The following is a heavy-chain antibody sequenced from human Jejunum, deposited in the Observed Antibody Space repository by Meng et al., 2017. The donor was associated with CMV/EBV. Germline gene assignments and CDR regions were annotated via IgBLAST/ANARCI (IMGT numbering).Heavy chain of an antibody. V-gene: IGHV3-53*01. CDR3: ARFSIVGRTNAFDL. Sequence: AASGFSVSTDYMSWVRQAPGKGLEWVSSIYIGSSTDYADSVKGRFTISRDNPKNTLILQMNNLRAEDTALYYCARFSIVGRTNAFDLWGHGTMVTVSS. CDR2: IYIGSST. CDR1: GFSVSTDY. J-gene: IGHJ3*01. D-gene: IGHD1-26*01.